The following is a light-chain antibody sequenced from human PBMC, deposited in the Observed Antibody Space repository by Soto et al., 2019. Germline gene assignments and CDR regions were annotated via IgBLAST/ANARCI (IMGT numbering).Light chain of an antibody. V-gene: IGLV1-40*01. Sequence: QSVLTQPPSVSGAPGQRVTISCTGSSSNIGADYDVHWYQQLPGTAPKHLIYGNSNRPSGVPDRFSGSKSGTSASLAITGLQAEDEADYYCQSYDSSLSGFVFGTGTKLTVL. CDR2: GNS. J-gene: IGLJ1*01. CDR3: QSYDSSLSGFV. CDR1: SSNIGADYD.